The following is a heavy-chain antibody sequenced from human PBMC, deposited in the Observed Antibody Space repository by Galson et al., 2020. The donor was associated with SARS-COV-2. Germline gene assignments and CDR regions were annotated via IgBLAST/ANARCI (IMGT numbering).Heavy chain of an antibody. CDR1: GFTFSSYW. J-gene: IGHJ6*03. CDR3: ARGWANYYYYYYMDV. CDR2: INSDGSST. Sequence: GESLKISCAASGFTFSSYWMHWVRQAPGKGLVWVSRINSDGSSTSYADSVKGRFTISRDNAKNTLYLQMNSLRAEDTAVYYCARGWANYYYYYYMDVWGKGTTVTVSS. V-gene: IGHV3-74*01.